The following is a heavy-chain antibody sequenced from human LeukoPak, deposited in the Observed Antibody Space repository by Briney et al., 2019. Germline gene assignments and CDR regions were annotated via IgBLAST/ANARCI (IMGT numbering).Heavy chain of an antibody. D-gene: IGHD2-15*01. V-gene: IGHV3-23*01. CDR2: ISGSGGSA. CDR3: AKGMSGSAPYNWFDP. J-gene: IGHJ5*02. Sequence: GGSLRLSCAVSGFTFSDYYMSWIRQAPGKGLEWVSAISGSGGSAFYADFVKGRFTISRDNSKNILYLQMHSLRVEDTAVFYCAKGMSGSAPYNWFDPWGQGTLVTVSS. CDR1: GFTFSDYY.